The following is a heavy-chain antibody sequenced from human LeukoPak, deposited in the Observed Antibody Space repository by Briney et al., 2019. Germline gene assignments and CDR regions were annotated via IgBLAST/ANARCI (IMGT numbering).Heavy chain of an antibody. Sequence: PSQTLSLTCAVYGGSFSGYYWSWIRQPPGKGLEWIGEINHSGSTNYNPSLKSRVTISVDTSKNQFSLKLSSVTAADTAVYYCAREERITITYYGMDVWGQGTTVTVSS. CDR3: AREERITITYYGMDV. CDR2: INHSGST. V-gene: IGHV4-34*01. D-gene: IGHD3-10*01. J-gene: IGHJ6*02. CDR1: GGSFSGYY.